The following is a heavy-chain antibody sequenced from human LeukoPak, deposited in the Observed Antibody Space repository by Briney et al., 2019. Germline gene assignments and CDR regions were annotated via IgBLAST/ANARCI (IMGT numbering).Heavy chain of an antibody. V-gene: IGHV3-48*03. J-gene: IGHJ4*02. Sequence: GGSLRPSCAVSGFTFSSYEMNWVRQAPGKGLEWVSYISSSGSTIYYADSVEGRFTISRDNSKNTLYLQMNSLRAEDTAVYYCAKGSVGFGELFDYWGQGTLVTVSS. CDR2: ISSSGSTI. CDR1: GFTFSSYE. CDR3: AKGSVGFGELFDY. D-gene: IGHD3-10*01.